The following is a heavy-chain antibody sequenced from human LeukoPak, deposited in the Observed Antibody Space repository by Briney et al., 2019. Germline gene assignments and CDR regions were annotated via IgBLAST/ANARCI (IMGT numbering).Heavy chain of an antibody. V-gene: IGHV4-34*01. J-gene: IGHJ5*02. CDR1: GWSFNDYY. CDR3: ARGQVQAVLGYNWFDP. Sequence: SSETLSLTCAVYGWSFNDYYWNWVRQPPGKGLEWIGEINARGDTSYNPSLKSRVTISVDSSKNQFSLTLTSMIAADTAIYYYARGQVQAVLGYNWFDPWGQGILVTVSS. D-gene: IGHD2-2*01. CDR2: INARGDT.